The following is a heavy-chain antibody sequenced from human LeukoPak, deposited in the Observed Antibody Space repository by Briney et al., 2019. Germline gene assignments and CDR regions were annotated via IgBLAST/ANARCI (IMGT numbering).Heavy chain of an antibody. CDR2: ISGSGMST. V-gene: IGHV3-23*01. Sequence: GGSLRLSCAASGFSFTTYAMSWVRQAPGKGLEWVSGISGSGMSTYFADSVKGRFTISRDNSKNTLSLQMNSLRAEDTAVYYCAKDHYASRIITVAGLIDCWGQGTLVTVSS. CDR3: AKDHYASRIITVAGLIDC. D-gene: IGHD6-19*01. CDR1: GFSFTTYA. J-gene: IGHJ4*02.